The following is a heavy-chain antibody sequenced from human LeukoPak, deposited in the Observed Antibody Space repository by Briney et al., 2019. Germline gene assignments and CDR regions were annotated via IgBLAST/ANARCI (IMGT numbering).Heavy chain of an antibody. CDR2: ISWNSGSI. CDR3: AKGVTGTRDY. Sequence: GGSLRLSCAASGFTFDDYAMHWVRQAPGKGLEWVSGISWNSGSIDYADSVKGRFTISRDNARNSLYLQMNSLRAEDTALYFCAKGVTGTRDYRGRGNLVTVSS. V-gene: IGHV3-9*01. J-gene: IGHJ4*02. D-gene: IGHD2-8*02. CDR1: GFTFDDYA.